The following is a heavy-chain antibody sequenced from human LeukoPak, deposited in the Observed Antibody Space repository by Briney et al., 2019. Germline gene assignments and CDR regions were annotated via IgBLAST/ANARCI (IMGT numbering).Heavy chain of an antibody. J-gene: IGHJ5*02. CDR2: INPNSGNT. CDR3: AREGAAAEDVNWFDP. V-gene: IGHV1-2*02. Sequence: ASVKVSCKASGYTFTGYYMHWVRQAPGQGLQWMGWINPNSGNTHYSQKFQDRVTMTRDTSISTAYMELNSLRSDDTAIYYCAREGAAAEDVNWFDPWGQGTLVTVSS. D-gene: IGHD6-25*01. CDR1: GYTFTGYY.